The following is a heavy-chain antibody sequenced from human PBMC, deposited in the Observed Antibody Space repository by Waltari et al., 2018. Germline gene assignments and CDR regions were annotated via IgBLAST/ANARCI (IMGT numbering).Heavy chain of an antibody. V-gene: IGHV4-38-2*01. CDR1: GYSISSGYY. CDR2: IYYSGST. Sequence: QVQLQESGPGLVKPSETLSLTCAASGYSISSGYYCGWIRQPPGKGLEWIGYIYYSGSTNYNPSLKSRVTISVDTSKNQFSLKLSSVTAADTAVYYCARGAGGSYVDYWGQGTLVTVSS. CDR3: ARGAGGSYVDY. D-gene: IGHD1-26*01. J-gene: IGHJ4*02.